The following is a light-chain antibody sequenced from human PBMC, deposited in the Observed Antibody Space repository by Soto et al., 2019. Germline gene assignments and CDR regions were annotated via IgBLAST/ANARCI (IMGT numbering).Light chain of an antibody. J-gene: IGKJ1*01. CDR1: QSVSSSY. Sequence: ESVLTQSPGTLSLSPGERATLSCRASQSVSSSYLAWYQQKPGQAPRLLIYGASSRATGIPDRFSGSGSGTDFTLTISRLEPEDVAVYYCLQYGSSPRTFGQGTKVEIK. CDR3: LQYGSSPRT. V-gene: IGKV3-20*01. CDR2: GAS.